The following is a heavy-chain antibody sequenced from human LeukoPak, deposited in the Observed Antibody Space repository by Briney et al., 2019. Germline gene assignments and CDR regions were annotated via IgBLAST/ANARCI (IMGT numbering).Heavy chain of an antibody. D-gene: IGHD4-17*01. CDR3: ASVPSTVTTTGYFDL. CDR2: INPNSGGS. Sequence: GASVKVSCKASGYTFTGYYIHWGRQAPGQGLEWMGWINPNSGGSNYSQKFQGRVTMTRDTSISTAYMEPSRLRSDDTAVYYCASVPSTVTTTGYFDLWGQGTLVTVSS. V-gene: IGHV1-2*02. J-gene: IGHJ5*02. CDR1: GYTFTGYY.